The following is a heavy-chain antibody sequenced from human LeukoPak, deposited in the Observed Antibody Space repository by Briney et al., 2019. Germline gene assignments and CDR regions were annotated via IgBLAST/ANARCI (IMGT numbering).Heavy chain of an antibody. CDR1: GGSIRSSSFH. CDR2: IFYSGST. Sequence: PAETLSLICTVSGGSIRSSSFHWGWIRQPPGKGLEWIGTIFYSGSTYYNPSLKSRVTMSVDTSKNQFSLKLSSVTAADTAVYYCARTGVVATSYFFEYSGQGILVTVSS. J-gene: IGHJ4*02. D-gene: IGHD5-12*01. CDR3: ARTGVVATSYFFEY. V-gene: IGHV4-39*07.